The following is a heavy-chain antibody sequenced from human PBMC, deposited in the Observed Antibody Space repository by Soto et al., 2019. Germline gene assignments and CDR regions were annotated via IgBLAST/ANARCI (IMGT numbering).Heavy chain of an antibody. Sequence: QVQLQQWGAGLLKPSETLSLTCAVYGGSFSGYYWSWIRPPPGKGLEWIGEINHSGSTNYTPSLKCRVTISVDTSKNQFSLKLSSVTAADTAVYYCARAKRGRITMVRGVILYFDYWGQGTLVTVSS. V-gene: IGHV4-34*01. CDR3: ARAKRGRITMVRGVILYFDY. J-gene: IGHJ4*02. D-gene: IGHD3-10*01. CDR2: INHSGST. CDR1: GGSFSGYY.